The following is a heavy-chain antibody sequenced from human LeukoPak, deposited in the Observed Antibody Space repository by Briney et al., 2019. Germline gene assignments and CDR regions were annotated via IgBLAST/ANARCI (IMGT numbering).Heavy chain of an antibody. J-gene: IGHJ6*03. Sequence: PGGSLRLSCAASGFTFSSYAMSWVRQAPGKGLEWVSAISGSGGSTYYADSVKGRFTISRDNSKNTLYLQMNSLRAEDTAVYYCARHSYGGLNYYYFYMDVWGKGTTVTVSS. D-gene: IGHD4/OR15-4a*01. V-gene: IGHV3-23*01. CDR3: ARHSYGGLNYYYFYMDV. CDR2: ISGSGGST. CDR1: GFTFSSYA.